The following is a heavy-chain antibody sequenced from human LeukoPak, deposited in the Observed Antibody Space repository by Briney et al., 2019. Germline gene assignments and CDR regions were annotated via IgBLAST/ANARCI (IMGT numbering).Heavy chain of an antibody. V-gene: IGHV3-23*01. J-gene: IGHJ4*02. D-gene: IGHD3-22*01. CDR1: GFTFSSYE. Sequence: GGSLRLSCAASGFTFSSYEMNWVRQAPGKGLEWVSTISDNGGNTYYPDSVKGRFTISRDNSKNTLYLQMSSLRAEDTAVYYCAKSAYYDLWGQGTLVTVSS. CDR2: ISDNGGNT. CDR3: AKSAYYDL.